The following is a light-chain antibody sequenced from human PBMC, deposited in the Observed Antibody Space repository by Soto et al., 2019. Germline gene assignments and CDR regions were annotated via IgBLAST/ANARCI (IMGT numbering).Light chain of an antibody. CDR1: SSNIGTTYD. V-gene: IGLV1-40*01. Sequence: QSALTQPPSVSGAPGQRVTISCTGTSSNIGTTYDVHWYRHLPGAAPKLLIYDNTYRPSGVPDRFSGSKSGTSASLAITGLQAEDEAYYYCQSFDSSLSASIFGGGTKLTVL. CDR3: QSFDSSLSASI. CDR2: DNT. J-gene: IGLJ2*01.